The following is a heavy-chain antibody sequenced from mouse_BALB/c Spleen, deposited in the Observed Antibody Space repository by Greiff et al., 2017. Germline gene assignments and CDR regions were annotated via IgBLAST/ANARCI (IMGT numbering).Heavy chain of an antibody. CDR2: ISYSGST. Sequence: VQLQQSGPSLVKPSQTLSLTCSVTGDSITSGYWNWIRKFPGNKLEYMGYISYSGSTYYNPSLKSRISITRDTSKNQYYLQLNSVTTEDTATYYCARPSLRDWYFDVWGAGTTVTVSS. D-gene: IGHD1-1*01. CDR1: GDSITSGY. CDR3: ARPSLRDWYFDV. J-gene: IGHJ1*01. V-gene: IGHV3-8*02.